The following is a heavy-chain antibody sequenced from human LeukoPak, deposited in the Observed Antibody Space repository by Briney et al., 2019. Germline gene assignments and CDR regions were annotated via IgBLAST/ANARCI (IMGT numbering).Heavy chain of an antibody. CDR3: ARDERRLGLQRQGSSWYYAFDI. CDR2: INPSGGST. D-gene: IGHD6-13*01. CDR1: GYTFTSYY. Sequence: GASVKVSCKASGYTFTSYYMHWVRQAPGQGLEWMGIINPSGGSTSYAQKFQGRVTMTRDTSTSTVYMELSSLRSEDTAVYYCARDERRLGLQRQGSSWYYAFDIWGQGTMVTVSS. V-gene: IGHV1-46*01. J-gene: IGHJ3*02.